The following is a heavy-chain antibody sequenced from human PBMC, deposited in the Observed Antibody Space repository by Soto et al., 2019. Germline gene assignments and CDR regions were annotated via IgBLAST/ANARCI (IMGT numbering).Heavy chain of an antibody. V-gene: IGHV1-8*03. J-gene: IGHJ4*02. CDR1: GYTFTRYD. Sequence: ASVKVSCQASGYTFTRYDINWVRQAAGQGLEWMGWINPISGKTGYAQKFQGRVTITADKSTSTAYMELSRLRSEDTAVYYCARGLVVPAAIYIGGGYYFDYWGQGTLVTVSS. CDR3: ARGLVVPAAIYIGGGYYFDY. D-gene: IGHD2-2*01. CDR2: INPISGKT.